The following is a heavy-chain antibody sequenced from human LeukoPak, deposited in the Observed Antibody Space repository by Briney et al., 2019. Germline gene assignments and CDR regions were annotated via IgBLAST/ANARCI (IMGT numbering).Heavy chain of an antibody. J-gene: IGHJ3*02. CDR2: ISSSSSYK. CDR3: VRDNRDAFYI. Sequence: PGGSLRLSFAASGFIFNSYSMNWVRQAPGKGLEWVSAISSSSSYKFNADSVKGRFTISRDNARNLLYLQMNSLRAEDTAVYYCVRDNRDAFYIWGQGTMVTVSS. CDR1: GFIFNSYS. V-gene: IGHV3-21*01.